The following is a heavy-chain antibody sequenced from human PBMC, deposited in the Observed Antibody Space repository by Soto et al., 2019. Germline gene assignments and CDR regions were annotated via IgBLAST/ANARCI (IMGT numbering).Heavy chain of an antibody. Sequence: SVKVSCKASGYTFSSYAISWVRQAPGQGLEWMGGIIPIFGTANYAQKFQGRVTITADESTSTAYMELSSLRSEDTAVYYCARLVATIRGEAGYWGQGTLVTVSS. CDR3: ARLVATIRGEAGY. J-gene: IGHJ4*02. CDR1: GYTFSSYA. V-gene: IGHV1-69*13. CDR2: IIPIFGTA. D-gene: IGHD5-12*01.